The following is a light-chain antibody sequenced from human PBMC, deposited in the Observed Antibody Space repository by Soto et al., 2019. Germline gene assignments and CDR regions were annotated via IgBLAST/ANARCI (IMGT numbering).Light chain of an antibody. CDR2: GAS. CDR1: QSVGSS. Sequence: IVLTQSAGALAWSPGEGASLSCRASQSVGSSLSWYQQKPGQAPRLLFYGASSRATAIPDRFSGSGFGTDFTLTITRLEPEDFAVYYCQQYGASPQTFGPGTKVDIK. CDR3: QQYGASPQT. V-gene: IGKV3-20*01. J-gene: IGKJ1*01.